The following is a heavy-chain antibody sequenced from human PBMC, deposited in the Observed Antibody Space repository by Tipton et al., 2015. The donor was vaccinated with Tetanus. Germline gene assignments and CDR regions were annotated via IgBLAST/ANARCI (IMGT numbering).Heavy chain of an antibody. CDR1: GFTFSSYSMN. Sequence: LRLSCAASGFTFSSYSMNWVRQAPGKGLEWIGTIYYLGATQYNPSLKSRVTISVDTSKNQFSLKMTSVTAADTAVYYCARELRGSVAGSGGDCWGQGTLVTVPS. V-gene: IGHV4-59*04. CDR2: IYYLGAT. J-gene: IGHJ4*02. CDR3: ARELRGSVAGSGGDC. D-gene: IGHD6-19*01.